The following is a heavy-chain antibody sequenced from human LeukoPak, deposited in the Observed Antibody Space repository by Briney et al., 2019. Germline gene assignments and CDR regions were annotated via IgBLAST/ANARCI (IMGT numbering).Heavy chain of an antibody. Sequence: SVKVSCKASGGTFSSSAISWVRQAPGQGLEWMGGIIPIFGTTNYAQKFQGRVTITTDESTGTAYMELSSLRSEDTAVYYCPRLKVLRYFDLFDPWGQGTLVTVSS. CDR2: IIPIFGTT. CDR1: GGTFSSSA. D-gene: IGHD3-9*01. CDR3: PRLKVLRYFDLFDP. V-gene: IGHV1-69*05. J-gene: IGHJ5*02.